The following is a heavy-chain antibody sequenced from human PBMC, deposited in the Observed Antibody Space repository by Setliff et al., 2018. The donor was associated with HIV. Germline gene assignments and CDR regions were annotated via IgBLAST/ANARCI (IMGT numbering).Heavy chain of an antibody. V-gene: IGHV1-18*01. D-gene: IGHD6-19*01. Sequence: GASVKVSCKASGYTFTSYGISWVRQAPGQGLEWMGWISAYNGNTNYAQKLQGRVTMTTDTSTSTAYMELRSLRSDDTAVYYCARDAPRQWLEQKAFDIWGQGTMVTVSS. CDR1: GYTFTSYG. CDR2: ISAYNGNT. J-gene: IGHJ3*02. CDR3: ARDAPRQWLEQKAFDI.